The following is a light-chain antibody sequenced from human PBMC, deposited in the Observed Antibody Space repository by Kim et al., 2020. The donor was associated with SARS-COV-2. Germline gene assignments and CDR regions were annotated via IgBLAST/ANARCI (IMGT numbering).Light chain of an antibody. V-gene: IGKV1-17*01. CDR2: GAS. J-gene: IGKJ5*01. CDR1: QDIRND. Sequence: ASVGDRVTLTCRASQDIRNDLGWYQQNPGRAPKRLIYGASSLQSGVPSRFSGSVSGTEFTLTISSVQPEDFATYFCLQHSTYPITFGQGTRLEIK. CDR3: LQHSTYPIT.